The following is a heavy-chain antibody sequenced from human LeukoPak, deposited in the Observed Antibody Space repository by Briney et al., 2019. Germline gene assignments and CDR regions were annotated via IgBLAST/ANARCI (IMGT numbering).Heavy chain of an antibody. V-gene: IGHV4-4*07. Sequence: NTSETLSLTRTVSGGSISSYYWSWIRQPAGKGLEWIGRIYTSGSTNYNPSLKSRVTISVDTSKNQFSLKLSSVTAADTAVYYCARARSVAGDYYYYMDVWGKGTTVTVSS. CDR3: ARARSVAGDYYYYMDV. CDR2: IYTSGST. CDR1: GGSISSYY. D-gene: IGHD6-19*01. J-gene: IGHJ6*03.